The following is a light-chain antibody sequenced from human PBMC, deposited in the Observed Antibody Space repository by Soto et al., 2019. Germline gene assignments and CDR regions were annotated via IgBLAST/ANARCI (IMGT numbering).Light chain of an antibody. CDR1: SSDVGGYNY. J-gene: IGLJ1*01. Sequence: QSALTLPASVSGSPGQSITISCTGTSSDVGGYNYVSWYQQHPGIAPKLLIYGVTNRPSGVSPRFSGSKSGNTASLTISGLQAEDEADYHCSSYTSASTLLYLFGTGTKLTVL. V-gene: IGLV2-14*01. CDR2: GVT. CDR3: SSYTSASTLLYL.